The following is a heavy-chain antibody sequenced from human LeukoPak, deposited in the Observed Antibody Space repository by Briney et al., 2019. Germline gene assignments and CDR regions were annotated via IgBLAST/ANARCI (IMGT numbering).Heavy chain of an antibody. J-gene: IGHJ4*02. V-gene: IGHV4-38-2*02. CDR1: GYSIINGFY. D-gene: IGHD2-2*01. Sequence: PSETLSLTCTVSGYSIINGFYWGWIRQPAGKRLEWTGTIIHRGTTFYNPSLKSRVTISVDTSKNQFSLKLNSVTAADTAVYYCARLPHCTGTTCYGGGYYSDYWGQGTLVTVSS. CDR3: ARLPHCTGTTCYGGGYYSDY. CDR2: IIHRGTT.